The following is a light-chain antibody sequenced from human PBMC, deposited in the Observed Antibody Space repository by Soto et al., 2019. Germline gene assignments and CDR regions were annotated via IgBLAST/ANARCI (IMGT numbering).Light chain of an antibody. CDR1: QSVSSY. V-gene: IGKV3D-20*01. CDR3: QQYESSLT. Sequence: EIVLRQSPATLSLSPEERGALSCGASQSVSSYLLWYQQKRGQAPRLRIYDASNRATGIPARLSGSGSGTDFTLTISRLEPEDFGVYYCQQYESSLTFGGGTKVDI. J-gene: IGKJ4*01. CDR2: DAS.